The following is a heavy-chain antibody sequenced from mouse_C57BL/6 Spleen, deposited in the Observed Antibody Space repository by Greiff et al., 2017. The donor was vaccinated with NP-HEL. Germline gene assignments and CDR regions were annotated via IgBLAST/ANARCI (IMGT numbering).Heavy chain of an antibody. V-gene: IGHV1-69*01. Sequence: QVQLQQPGAELVMPGASVKLSCKASGYTFTSYWMHWVKQRPGQGLEWIGEIDPSDSYTNYNQKFKGKSTLTVDKSSSTAYMQLSSLTSEDSAVYYCARWTGRYFDVWGTGTTVTVSS. CDR3: ARWTGRYFDV. J-gene: IGHJ1*03. CDR2: IDPSDSYT. CDR1: GYTFTSYW.